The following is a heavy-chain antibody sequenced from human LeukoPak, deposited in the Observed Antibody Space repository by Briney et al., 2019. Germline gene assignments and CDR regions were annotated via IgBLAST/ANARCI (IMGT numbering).Heavy chain of an antibody. CDR1: GYTFTSYG. V-gene: IGHV1-18*01. D-gene: IGHD5-12*01. Sequence: ASVKVSCKASGYTFTSYGISWVRQSPGQGLEWMGWISGNNGNTNYAQKLQGRVTMTTDTSTSTAYMELRSLRSDDTAVYYCARDPPGYDPNYYYYYGMDVWGQGTTVSVSS. CDR2: ISGNNGNT. J-gene: IGHJ6*02. CDR3: ARDPPGYDPNYYYYYGMDV.